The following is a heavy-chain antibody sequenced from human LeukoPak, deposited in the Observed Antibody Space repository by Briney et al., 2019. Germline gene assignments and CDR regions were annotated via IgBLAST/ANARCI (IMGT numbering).Heavy chain of an antibody. CDR3: ATYYYDSSGNNWFDP. CDR1: GYTFTGYY. V-gene: IGHV1-2*02. Sequence: ASVKVSCKASGYTFTGYYMHWVRQAPGQGLEWMGWINPNSGGTNCAQKFQGRVTMTRDTSISTAYMELSRLRSDDTAVYYCATYYYDSSGNNWFDPWGQGTLVTVSS. CDR2: INPNSGGT. D-gene: IGHD3-22*01. J-gene: IGHJ5*02.